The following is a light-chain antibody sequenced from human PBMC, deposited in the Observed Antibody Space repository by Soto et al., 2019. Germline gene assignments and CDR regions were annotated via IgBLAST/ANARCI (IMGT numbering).Light chain of an antibody. V-gene: IGKV3-20*01. CDR3: QKNNSSPNT. Sequence: EIVLTQSPGTLSLSPGERATLSCRASQTVNSIYLAWYQQKPGQAPRLLIYGASSRETGIPDTFSGSGSGTNFTLPTRSRELKVLAVYYCQKNNSSPNTFGKGPKLEIK. J-gene: IGKJ2*01. CDR1: QTVNSIY. CDR2: GAS.